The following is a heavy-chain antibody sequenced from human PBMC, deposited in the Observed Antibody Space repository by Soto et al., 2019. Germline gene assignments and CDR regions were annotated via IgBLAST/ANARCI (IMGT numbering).Heavy chain of an antibody. CDR3: ARSSIEPRIFMYPFDS. D-gene: IGHD3-9*01. V-gene: IGHV4-39*01. J-gene: IGHJ4*02. CDR2: IYYHGST. Sequence: QLQLKESGPGLVKPSETLSLTCTVSGDSITSSSQYWGWIRQSPGKGLENIPNIYYHGSTYYNPSLNSRVAISFDTYKTQFSLSRNSVTAADTAVYYCARSSIEPRIFMYPFDSWGQGTLVTVSS. CDR1: GDSITSSSQY.